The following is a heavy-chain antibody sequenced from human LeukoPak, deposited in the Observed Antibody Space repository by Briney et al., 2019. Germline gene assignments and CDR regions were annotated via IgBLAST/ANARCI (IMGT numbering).Heavy chain of an antibody. CDR3: ARDTSYSSSWYDWYFDL. D-gene: IGHD6-13*01. CDR1: GFTFSSYS. CDR2: IWYDGSNK. Sequence: GGPLRLSCAASGFTFSSYSMNWVRQAPGKGLEWVAVIWYDGSNKYYADSVKGRFTISRDNSKNTLYLQMNSLRAEDTAVYYCARDTSYSSSWYDWYFDLWGRGTLVTVSS. V-gene: IGHV3-33*08. J-gene: IGHJ2*01.